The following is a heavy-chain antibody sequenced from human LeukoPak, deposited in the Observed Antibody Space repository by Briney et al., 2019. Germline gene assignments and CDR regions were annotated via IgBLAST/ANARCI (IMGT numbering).Heavy chain of an antibody. J-gene: IGHJ5*02. Sequence: GGSLRLSCAASGRNFSSYCMSWVRQAPGKGLDWVSAISGSGGSTYYADSVKGRFTISRDNSKNTLYLQMKSLGAEDTAVYYCAKEWVPYSSGWRNWFDPWGQGTLVTVSS. V-gene: IGHV3-23*01. CDR3: AKEWVPYSSGWRNWFDP. D-gene: IGHD6-25*01. CDR1: GRNFSSYC. CDR2: ISGSGGST.